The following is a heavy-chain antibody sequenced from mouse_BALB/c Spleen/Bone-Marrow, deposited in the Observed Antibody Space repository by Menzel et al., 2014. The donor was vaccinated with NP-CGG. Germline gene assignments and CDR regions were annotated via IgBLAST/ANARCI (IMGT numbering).Heavy chain of an antibody. J-gene: IGHJ4*01. CDR3: AKVTSSAVGAMDY. CDR1: GFSLTNYG. D-gene: IGHD3-2*02. CDR2: IWAGGST. Sequence: QVQLQQSGPGLVAPSQSLSITCTVSGFSLTNYGVHWVRQPPGKGLEWLGVIWAGGSTNYNSALMSRLSISKDNSKRQVFLKMNSLQTDDTAMYYCAKVTSSAVGAMDYWGQGTSVTVSS. V-gene: IGHV2-9*02.